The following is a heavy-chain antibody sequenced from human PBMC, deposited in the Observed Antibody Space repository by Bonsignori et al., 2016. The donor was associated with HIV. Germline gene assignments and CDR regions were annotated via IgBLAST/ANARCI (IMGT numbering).Heavy chain of an antibody. D-gene: IGHD2-21*01. J-gene: IGHJ4*02. CDR3: ARGRVVIALGY. CDR2: INHSGST. V-gene: IGHV4-34*01. Sequence: WIRQPPGKGLEWIGEINHSGSTNYNPSLKSRVTISVDTSKNQFSLKLSSVTAADTAVYYCARGRVVIALGYWGQGTLVTVSS.